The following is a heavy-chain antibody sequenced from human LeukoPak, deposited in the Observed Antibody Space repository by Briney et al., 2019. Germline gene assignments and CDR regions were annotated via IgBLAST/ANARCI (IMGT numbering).Heavy chain of an antibody. Sequence: SETLSLTCTVSGGSISSNNYYWGWIRQPPGKGLEWIGSIYYGGSTYYNPSLKSRVTISVDTSKNQFSLKLSSVTAADTAVYYCARRVEDSSGWYFDYWGQGTLVTVSS. D-gene: IGHD6-19*01. CDR3: ARRVEDSSGWYFDY. V-gene: IGHV4-39*07. CDR2: IYYGGST. CDR1: GGSISSNNYY. J-gene: IGHJ4*02.